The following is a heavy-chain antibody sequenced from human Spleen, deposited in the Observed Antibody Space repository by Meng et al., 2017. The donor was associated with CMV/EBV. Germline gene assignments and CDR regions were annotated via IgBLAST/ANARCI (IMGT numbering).Heavy chain of an antibody. Sequence: ASVKVSCKASGYTFKFYGITWVRQAPGQGLEWMGWINPYNGDTNSAQKLQDRFTMTSDASASTAYMELRSLRSDDTAVYYCARVIVPAATSPWFDPWGQGTLVTVSS. CDR3: ARVIVPAATSPWFDP. D-gene: IGHD2-2*01. CDR2: INPYNGDT. V-gene: IGHV1-18*01. J-gene: IGHJ5*02. CDR1: GYTFKFYG.